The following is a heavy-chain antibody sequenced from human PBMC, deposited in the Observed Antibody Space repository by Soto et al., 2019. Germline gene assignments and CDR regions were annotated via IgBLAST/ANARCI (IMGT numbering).Heavy chain of an antibody. Sequence: PSETLSLTCTVSGGSISSSSYYWGWIRQPPGKGLEWIGSIYYSGSTYYNPSLKSRVTISVDTSKNQFSLKLSSVTAADTAVYYCARQAKGRWDIVVVPAAMLQNPFGYMDVWGKGTTVTAP. V-gene: IGHV4-39*01. J-gene: IGHJ6*03. D-gene: IGHD2-2*01. CDR3: ARQAKGRWDIVVVPAAMLQNPFGYMDV. CDR1: GGSISSSSYY. CDR2: IYYSGST.